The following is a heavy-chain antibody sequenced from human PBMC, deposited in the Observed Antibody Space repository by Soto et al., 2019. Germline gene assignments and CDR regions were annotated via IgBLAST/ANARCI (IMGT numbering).Heavy chain of an antibody. CDR1: GDSISNSRFY. J-gene: IGHJ5*02. CDR3: ARVFCDRSDCAPHWFDP. CDR2: IYHTGNA. Sequence: QLQLQESGPRLVKSSETLSLTCGVSGDSISNSRFYWAWIRQPPGEGLEWIGSIYHTGNAYYNPFRKRRLTLTVDTSKQHFSPHVTSATDPDPPLYYCARVFCDRSDCAPHWFDPWGQGTLVTVSS. V-gene: IGHV4-39*02. D-gene: IGHD2-21*01.